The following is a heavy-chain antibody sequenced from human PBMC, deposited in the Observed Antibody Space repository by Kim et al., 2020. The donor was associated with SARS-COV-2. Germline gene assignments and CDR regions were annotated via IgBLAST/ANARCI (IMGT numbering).Heavy chain of an antibody. CDR3: AKAGSSWSGHWYFDL. V-gene: IGHV3-9*01. J-gene: IGHJ2*01. CDR2: ISWNSGSI. CDR1: GFTFDDYA. Sequence: GGSLRLSCAASGFTFDDYAMHWVRQAPGKGLEWVSGISWNSGSIGYADSVKGRFTISRDNAKNSLYLQMNSLRAEDTALYYCAKAGSSWSGHWYFDLWGRGTLVTVSS. D-gene: IGHD6-13*01.